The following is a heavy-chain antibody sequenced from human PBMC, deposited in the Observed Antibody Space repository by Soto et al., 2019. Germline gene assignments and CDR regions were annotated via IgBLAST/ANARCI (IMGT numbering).Heavy chain of an antibody. D-gene: IGHD2-15*01. CDR3: ARARPGCSGGSCYSDMDY. Sequence: ASVKVSCKASGYTFTGYYMHWVRQAPGQGLEWKGWNNPNSGGTNFAQNFQGWFTMTRDTSFSTAYMELSRLRSDDTAVYYCARARPGCSGGSCYSDMDYWGQGTLVTVSS. CDR2: NNPNSGGT. V-gene: IGHV1-2*04. CDR1: GYTFTGYY. J-gene: IGHJ4*02.